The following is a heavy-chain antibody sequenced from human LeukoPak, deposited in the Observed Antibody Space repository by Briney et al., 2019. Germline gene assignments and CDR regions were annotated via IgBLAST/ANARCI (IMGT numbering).Heavy chain of an antibody. V-gene: IGHV4-4*07. Sequence: SETLSLTCTVSGGSISSYYWSWIRQPAGKGLEWIGRIYTSGSTNYNPSLTSRVTMSVDTTKKQFSLKLSSVTAAGTAVYYCARGAIFGVVIKRMGDYFDYWGQGTLVTVSS. CDR3: ARGAIFGVVIKRMGDYFDY. J-gene: IGHJ4*02. CDR1: GGSISSYY. CDR2: IYTSGST. D-gene: IGHD3-3*01.